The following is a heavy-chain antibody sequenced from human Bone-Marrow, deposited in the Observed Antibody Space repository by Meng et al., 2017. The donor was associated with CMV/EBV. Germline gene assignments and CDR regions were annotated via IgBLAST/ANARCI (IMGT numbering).Heavy chain of an antibody. CDR1: GFTFSSYE. D-gene: IGHD3-10*01. J-gene: IGHJ3*02. CDR2: ISSSGSTI. V-gene: IGHV3-48*03. CDR3: ARGARGNAFDI. Sequence: GESLKISCAASGFTFSSYEMNWVRQAPGKGLEWVSYISSSGSTIYYADSVKGRFTISRDNSKNTPYLQMNSLRAEDTAVYDCARGARGNAFDIWGQGTMVTVSS.